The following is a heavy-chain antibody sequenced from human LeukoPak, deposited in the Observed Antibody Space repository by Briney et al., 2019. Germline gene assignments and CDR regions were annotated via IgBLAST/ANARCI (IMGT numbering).Heavy chain of an antibody. CDR1: GGSISSSSYY. Sequence: SETLSLTCTVSGGSISSSSYYWGWIRQPAGKRLEWIGRIYTSGSTNYNPSLKSRVTMSVDTSKNQFSLKLSSVTAADTAVYYCARDSRNSSGWYMGYYYYYGMDVWGQGTTVIVSS. J-gene: IGHJ6*02. V-gene: IGHV4-61*02. D-gene: IGHD6-19*01. CDR3: ARDSRNSSGWYMGYYYYYGMDV. CDR2: IYTSGST.